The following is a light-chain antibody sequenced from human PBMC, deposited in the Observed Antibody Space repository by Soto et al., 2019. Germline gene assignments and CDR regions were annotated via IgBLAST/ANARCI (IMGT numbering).Light chain of an antibody. V-gene: IGKV1-39*01. CDR1: QSIVTY. CDR3: QRSYSTPPWT. CDR2: AAS. J-gene: IGKJ1*01. Sequence: DIQMTQSPPSLSASVGDRVTITCRASQSIVTYLNWYLQKPGKAPKLLIYAASNLQSGVPSRFSGSGSGTDFTLTISSLQPEDFATYFCQRSYSTPPWTFGQGTKVDI.